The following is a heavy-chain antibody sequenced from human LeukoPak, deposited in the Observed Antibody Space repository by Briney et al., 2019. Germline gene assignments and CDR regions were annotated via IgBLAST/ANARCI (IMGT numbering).Heavy chain of an antibody. CDR3: AKDAPLSGIYYYYYMDV. J-gene: IGHJ6*03. Sequence: GGSLRLSCAASGFTFSSYGMHWVRQAPGKGLEWVAVISYDGSNKYYADSVKGRFTISRDNSKNTLYLQMNSLRAEDTAVYYCAKDAPLSGIYYYYYMDVWGKGTTVTVSS. CDR2: ISYDGSNK. V-gene: IGHV3-30*18. D-gene: IGHD1-26*01. CDR1: GFTFSSYG.